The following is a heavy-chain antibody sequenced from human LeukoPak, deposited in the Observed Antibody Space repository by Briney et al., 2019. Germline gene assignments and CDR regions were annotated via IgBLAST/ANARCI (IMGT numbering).Heavy chain of an antibody. CDR1: GFTFSSYG. V-gene: IGHV3-30*18. J-gene: IGHJ4*02. Sequence: GGSLRLSCAASGFTFSSYGMHWVRQAPGKGLEWVAVISYDGSNKYYADSVKGRFTISRDNSKNTLYLQMNSLRAEDTAVYYCAKARYYVSIDYWGQGTLVTVSS. CDR3: AKARYYVSIDY. D-gene: IGHD3-22*01. CDR2: ISYDGSNK.